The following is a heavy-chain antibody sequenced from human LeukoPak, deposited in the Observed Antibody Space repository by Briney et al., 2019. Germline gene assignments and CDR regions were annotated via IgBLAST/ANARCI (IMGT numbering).Heavy chain of an antibody. CDR2: INPDGSST. V-gene: IGHV3-74*01. J-gene: IGHJ4*02. CDR3: VRSTAVLPFDY. D-gene: IGHD6-6*01. CDR1: GFTLSDYW. Sequence: GESLKISCAASGFTLSDYWMHWVRQGPGKGLVWVSRINPDGSSTNDADFVKGRFTISRDNAKNTLNLQMNSLRAEDTAVYYCVRSTAVLPFDYWGQGTLVIVSS.